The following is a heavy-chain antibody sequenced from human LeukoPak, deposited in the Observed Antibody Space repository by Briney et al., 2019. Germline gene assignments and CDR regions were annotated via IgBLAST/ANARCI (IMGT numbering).Heavy chain of an antibody. CDR2: ISAYNGNT. D-gene: IGHD4-17*01. V-gene: IGHV1-18*01. Sequence: ASVKVSCKAFSYTFTNYGISWVRQAPGQGLEWMGWISAYNGNTNYAQKLQGRVTMTTDTSTSTAYMELRSLRSDDTAVYYCARGHYGDLYYYYGMDVWGQGTTVTVSS. CDR1: SYTFTNYG. J-gene: IGHJ6*02. CDR3: ARGHYGDLYYYYGMDV.